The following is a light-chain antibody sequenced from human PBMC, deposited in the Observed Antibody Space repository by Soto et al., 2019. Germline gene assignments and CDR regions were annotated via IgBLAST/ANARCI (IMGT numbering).Light chain of an antibody. CDR2: DAS. Sequence: EIVLAQSPATLSLSPGERATLFCRASQSVSSYLAWYQQKPGQAPRLLIYDASNRATGIPARFSGSGSGTDFSLTISRLEPEDFAVYYCQQYDSSPSWTFGQGTKVDIK. CDR1: QSVSSY. CDR3: QQYDSSPSWT. V-gene: IGKV3-11*01. J-gene: IGKJ1*01.